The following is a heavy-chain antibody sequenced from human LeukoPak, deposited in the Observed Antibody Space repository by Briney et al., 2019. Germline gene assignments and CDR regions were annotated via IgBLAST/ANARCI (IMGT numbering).Heavy chain of an antibody. Sequence: SVKVSCKASGGTFSSYAISWVRQAPGQGLEWMGGIIPIFGTANYAQKFQGRVTITADESTSTAYMELSSLRSEDTAVYCCARASHIVVVPAATHYYYGMDVWGKGTAVTVSS. CDR1: GGTFSSYA. J-gene: IGHJ6*04. V-gene: IGHV1-69*01. CDR2: IIPIFGTA. D-gene: IGHD2-2*01. CDR3: ARASHIVVVPAATHYYYGMDV.